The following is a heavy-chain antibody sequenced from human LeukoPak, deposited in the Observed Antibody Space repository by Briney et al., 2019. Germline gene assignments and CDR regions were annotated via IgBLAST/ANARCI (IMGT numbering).Heavy chain of an antibody. Sequence: PSETLSLTCSVYGGSFSGHYWGWIRQPPGKGLEWIGSFYHSGSTYYNPSLKSRVTISLDTSKNQFSLKLSSVTAADTAVYYCARVRRVGATPFDYWGQGTLVTVSS. V-gene: IGHV4-38-2*02. CDR3: ARVRRVGATPFDY. J-gene: IGHJ4*02. D-gene: IGHD1-26*01. CDR2: FYHSGST. CDR1: GGSFSGHY.